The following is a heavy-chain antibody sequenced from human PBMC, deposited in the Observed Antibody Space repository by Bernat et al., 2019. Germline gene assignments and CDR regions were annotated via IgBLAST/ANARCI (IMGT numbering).Heavy chain of an antibody. Sequence: EVQLVESGGGLVQPGGSLRLSCAASGFTVSSNYMSWVRQAPGKGLEWVSVIYSGGSTYYADSVKGRFTISRDNSKNTLYLQMNSLRAEDTAVYYCARDLPRPDDYYYYGMVVWGQGTTITVSS. V-gene: IGHV3-66*02. CDR1: GFTVSSNY. CDR2: IYSGGST. J-gene: IGHJ6*02. D-gene: IGHD5-24*01. CDR3: ARDLPRPDDYYYYGMVV.